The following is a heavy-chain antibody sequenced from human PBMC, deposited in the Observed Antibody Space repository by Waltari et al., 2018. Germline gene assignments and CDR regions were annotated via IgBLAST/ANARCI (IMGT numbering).Heavy chain of an antibody. Sequence: QLRLQESGPGLVQPSEPLSLTCTVCGGSINRGTHSWGWIRQPPGKGLEWIGNIYASGITYYNPSLLSRLTISLDTAKNQFSLKLTSVTVADTAVYYCATDPSIPGSSDDFWGQGALVTVSS. CDR3: ATDPSIPGSSDDF. J-gene: IGHJ4*02. V-gene: IGHV4-39*07. CDR1: GGSINRGTHS. D-gene: IGHD1-26*01. CDR2: IYASGIT.